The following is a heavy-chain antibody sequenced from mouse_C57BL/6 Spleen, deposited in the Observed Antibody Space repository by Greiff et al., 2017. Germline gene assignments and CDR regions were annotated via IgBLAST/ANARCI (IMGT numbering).Heavy chain of an antibody. CDR3: ARSRTTVVPHYCDY. D-gene: IGHD1-1*01. Sequence: VQLQQPGAELVRPGSSVKLSCKASGYTFTSYWMHWVKQRPIQGLEWIGNIDPSDSETHYNHKFKDKATLTVDKASSTAYMQLSSLTSEDAAVYDCARSRTTVVPHYCDYWGQGTTLTVSS. J-gene: IGHJ2*01. V-gene: IGHV1-52*01. CDR2: IDPSDSET. CDR1: GYTFTSYW.